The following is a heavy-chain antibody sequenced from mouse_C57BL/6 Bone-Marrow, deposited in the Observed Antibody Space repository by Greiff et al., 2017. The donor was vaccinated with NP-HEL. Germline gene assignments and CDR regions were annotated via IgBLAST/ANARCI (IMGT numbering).Heavy chain of an antibody. J-gene: IGHJ1*03. CDR2: IYPGDGDT. V-gene: IGHV1-82*01. CDR1: GYAFSSSW. CDR3: ARSQGYYGSSYWYFDV. Sequence: VKLVESGPELVKPGASVKISCKASGYAFSSSWMNWVKQRPGKGLEWIGRIYPGDGDTNYNGKFKGKATLTADKSSSTAYMQLSSLTSEDSAVYFCARSQGYYGSSYWYFDVWGTGTTVTVSS. D-gene: IGHD1-1*01.